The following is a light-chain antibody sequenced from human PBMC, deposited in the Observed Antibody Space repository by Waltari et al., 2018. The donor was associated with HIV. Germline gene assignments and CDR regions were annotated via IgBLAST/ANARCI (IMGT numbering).Light chain of an antibody. V-gene: IGKV1-5*03. CDR3: QQYNSHSYA. CDR1: QIINNW. J-gene: IGKJ2*01. Sequence: DVQMTQSPSTLSAGVGDKVTITCRASQIINNWLAWYQQKPGKPPKLLIYKTSYLESGVPSRFSGSGSGADFTLIIDGLQPDDFETYYCQQYNSHSYAFGQGTKVDVK. CDR2: KTS.